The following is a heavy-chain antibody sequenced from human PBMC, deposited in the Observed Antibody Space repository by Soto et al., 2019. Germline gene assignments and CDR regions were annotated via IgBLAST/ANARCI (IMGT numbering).Heavy chain of an antibody. D-gene: IGHD3-10*01. CDR2: INHSGST. CDR1: GGSFSGYY. Sequence: QVQLQQWGAGLLKPSETLSLTCAVYGGSFSGYYWSWIRQPPGKGLEWIGEINHSGSTNYNPSLKSRVTISVDTSKNQFSLKLSSVTAADTAVYYCARARRGRTYYGSGSYYYYYGMDVWGQGTTVTVSS. V-gene: IGHV4-34*01. J-gene: IGHJ6*02. CDR3: ARARRGRTYYGSGSYYYYYGMDV.